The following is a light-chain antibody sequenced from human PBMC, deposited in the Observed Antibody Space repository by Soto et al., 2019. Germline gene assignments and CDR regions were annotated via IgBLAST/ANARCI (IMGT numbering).Light chain of an antibody. CDR1: QSVSSSY. V-gene: IGKV3-20*01. J-gene: IGKJ1*01. CDR3: QQYGSSPRT. Sequence: EIVLTQSPGTLSLSPGERATLSYRASQSVSSSYLAWYQQKPGQAPRLLIYGASSRATGIPDRFSGSGSGTDFTLTISRLEPEDFGVYYCQQYGSSPRTFGQGTKVEIK. CDR2: GAS.